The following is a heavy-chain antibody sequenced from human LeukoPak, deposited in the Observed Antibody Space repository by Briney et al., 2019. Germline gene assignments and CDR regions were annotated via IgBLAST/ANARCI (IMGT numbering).Heavy chain of an antibody. V-gene: IGHV4-34*01. CDR3: ASTGYSSGFRTYYFDY. J-gene: IGHJ4*02. Sequence: KPSETLSLTCAVYGGSFSGYYWSWIRQPPGKGLEWIGEINHSGSTNYNPSLKSRVTISVDTSKNQFSLKLSSVTAADTAVYYCASTGYSSGFRTYYFDYWGQGTLVTVSS. D-gene: IGHD6-19*01. CDR1: GGSFSGYY. CDR2: INHSGST.